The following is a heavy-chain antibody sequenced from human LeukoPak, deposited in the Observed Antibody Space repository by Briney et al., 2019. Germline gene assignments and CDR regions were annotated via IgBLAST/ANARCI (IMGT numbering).Heavy chain of an antibody. Sequence: PSETLSLTCAVYGGSFSGYYWSWIRQPPGKGLEWIGEINHSGSTNYNPSLKSRVTISVDTSKNQFSLKLSSVNAADTAVYYCARGYYDSSGYFFFDYWGQGTLVTVSS. CDR1: GGSFSGYY. D-gene: IGHD3-22*01. CDR3: ARGYYDSSGYFFFDY. J-gene: IGHJ4*02. V-gene: IGHV4-34*01. CDR2: INHSGST.